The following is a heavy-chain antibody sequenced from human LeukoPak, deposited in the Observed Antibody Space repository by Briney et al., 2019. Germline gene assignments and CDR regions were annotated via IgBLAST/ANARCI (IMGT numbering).Heavy chain of an antibody. V-gene: IGHV4-4*08. J-gene: IGHJ6*03. CDR2: ISTSGST. CDR3: ARERREYYYYYMDV. Sequence: PSETLSLTCAVSAASISNYYWSWIRQAPGKGLEWIGYISTSGSTNYNPSLKSRVSISLDTSKNRFSLNLNFVTAADTAVYYCARERREYYYYYMDVWGKGTTVTVSS. CDR1: AASISNYY.